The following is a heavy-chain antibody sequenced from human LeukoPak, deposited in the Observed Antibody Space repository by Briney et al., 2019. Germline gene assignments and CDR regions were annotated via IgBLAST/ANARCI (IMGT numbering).Heavy chain of an antibody. D-gene: IGHD1-26*01. CDR1: GGSVSSGSYY. J-gene: IGHJ3*02. V-gene: IGHV4-61*01. Sequence: PSETLSLTCTVSGGSVSSGSYYWSWIRQPPGKGLEWIGYIYYSGSTNYNPSLKSRVTISVDTSKNQFSLKLSSVTAADTAVYYCARVKWELSSHDGAFDIWGQGTMVTVSS. CDR3: ARVKWELSSHDGAFDI. CDR2: IYYSGST.